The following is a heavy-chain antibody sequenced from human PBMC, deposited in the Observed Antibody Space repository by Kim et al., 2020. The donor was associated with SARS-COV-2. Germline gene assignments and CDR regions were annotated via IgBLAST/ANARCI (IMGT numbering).Heavy chain of an antibody. CDR3: ARGRGSYSDY. CDR1: GYTFTTYN. V-gene: IGHV1-3*04. CDR2: INIGNENT. D-gene: IGHD1-26*01. J-gene: IGHJ4*02. Sequence: ASVKVSCKASGYTFTTYNIHWVRQAPGQRLEWMGWINIGNENTKYSQNFQGRVTITMDTSASTAYMELSSLRSEDTAVYYCARGRGSYSDYWGQGTLVTVSS.